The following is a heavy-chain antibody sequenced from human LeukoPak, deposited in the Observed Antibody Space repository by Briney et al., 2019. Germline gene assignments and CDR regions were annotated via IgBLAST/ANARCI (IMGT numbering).Heavy chain of an antibody. CDR1: GGRFKSYG. J-gene: IGHJ3*01. CDR3: ARDAQWELRAFDV. Sequence: SVKVSCKTTGGRFKSYGFSWVRQAPGPGLEWMGGIIPVFDRPNYAQKFEGRVTITADKSTNTTYMEISRLTSDDTAVYYCARDAQWELRAFDVWGRGTMVIVSS. D-gene: IGHD1-7*01. V-gene: IGHV1-69*06. CDR2: IIPVFDRP.